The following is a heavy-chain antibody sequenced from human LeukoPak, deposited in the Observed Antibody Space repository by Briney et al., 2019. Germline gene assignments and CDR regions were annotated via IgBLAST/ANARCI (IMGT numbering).Heavy chain of an antibody. D-gene: IGHD3/OR15-3a*01. V-gene: IGHV3-30*18. CDR1: GFTFSSYG. CDR3: AKDQRYGLVY. CDR2: ISYDGSNK. J-gene: IGHJ4*02. Sequence: GGSLRLSCAASGFTFSSYGMHWVRQALGKGLEWVAVISYDGSNKYYADSVKGRFTISRDNSKNTLYLQMNSLRAEDTAVYYCAKDQRYGLVYWGQGTLVTVSS.